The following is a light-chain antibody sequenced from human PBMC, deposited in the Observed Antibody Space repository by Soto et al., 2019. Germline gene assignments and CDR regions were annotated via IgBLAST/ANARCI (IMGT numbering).Light chain of an antibody. Sequence: DIQMTQSPSSLSASVGDRVTITCRASQGIGNYLAWYQQKPGKIPKLLIYAASTLQSGVPSRFSGSGSATAFTLTITSLQPEDVATYYCQKYNSAPPLFGGGTKVEIK. V-gene: IGKV1-27*01. J-gene: IGKJ4*01. CDR3: QKYNSAPPL. CDR2: AAS. CDR1: QGIGNY.